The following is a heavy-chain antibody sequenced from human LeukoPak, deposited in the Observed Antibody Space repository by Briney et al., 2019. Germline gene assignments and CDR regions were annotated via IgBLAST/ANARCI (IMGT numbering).Heavy chain of an antibody. J-gene: IGHJ4*02. CDR1: GYTFTGYY. V-gene: IGHV1-2*02. CDR2: INPNSGGT. CDR3: ASASSGWYSAPFDY. Sequence: ASVKVSCKASGYTFTGYYMHWVRPAPGQGLEWMGWINPNSGGTNYAQKFQGRVTMTRDTSISTAYMELSRLRSDDTAVYYCASASSGWYSAPFDYWGQGTLVTVSS. D-gene: IGHD6-19*01.